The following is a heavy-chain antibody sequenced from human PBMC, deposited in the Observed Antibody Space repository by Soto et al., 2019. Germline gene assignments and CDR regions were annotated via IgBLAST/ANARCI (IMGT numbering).Heavy chain of an antibody. CDR3: ASAYFDY. Sequence: EVQLVESGGGLVQPGGSLRLSCAASGFTFSSYAMHWVRQAPGKGLEYVSAISSNGGSTYYANSVKGRFTISRDNSKNTLYLQMGSLRAEDMAVYYCASAYFDYWGQGTLVTVSS. J-gene: IGHJ4*02. V-gene: IGHV3-64*01. CDR1: GFTFSSYA. CDR2: ISSNGGST.